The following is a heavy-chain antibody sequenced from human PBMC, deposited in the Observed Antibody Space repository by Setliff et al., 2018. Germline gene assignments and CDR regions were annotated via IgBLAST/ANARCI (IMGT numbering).Heavy chain of an antibody. Sequence: GGSLRLSCAASGFTFEDYAMSWVRQVPGKGLEWVSGINWNGGNTGYADSVKGRFTISRDNARNTLYLQMNSLRPEDTAVYYCARTCSGSGCYAGLESWGQGTPVTVSS. V-gene: IGHV3-20*04. J-gene: IGHJ4*02. CDR3: ARTCSGSGCYAGLES. CDR1: GFTFEDYA. CDR2: INWNGGNT. D-gene: IGHD2-15*01.